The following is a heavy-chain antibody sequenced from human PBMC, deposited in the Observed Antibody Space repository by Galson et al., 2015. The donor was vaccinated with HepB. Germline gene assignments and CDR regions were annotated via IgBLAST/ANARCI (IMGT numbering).Heavy chain of an antibody. CDR2: MHPNSGGT. V-gene: IGHV1-2*02. CDR1: GYTLTANY. CDR3: ATMYAGVGDYDHVWGSPPPPLADRYGMDV. D-gene: IGHD3-16*01. Sequence: SVKVSCKASGYTLTANYIHWVRQAPGQGLEWMGWMHPNSGGTHYAQKFQGRVTMTRDTSIGTAYMELSRLTSDDTAVYYCATMYAGVGDYDHVWGSPPPPLADRYGMDVWGQGTTVTVSS. J-gene: IGHJ6*02.